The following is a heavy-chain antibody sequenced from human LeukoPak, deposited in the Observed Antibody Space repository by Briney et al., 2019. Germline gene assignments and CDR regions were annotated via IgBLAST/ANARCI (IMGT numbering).Heavy chain of an antibody. J-gene: IGHJ6*02. CDR2: IGSGSSPI. Sequence: GGSLRLSCAASGFTFTTYNMNWVRQAPGKGLEWLSYIGSGSSPIYYADSVRGRFTISRDNAKNSLYLQMNSLRAEDTAVYYCARSIAAAGGHYYYGMDVWGQGTTVTVSS. CDR3: ARSIAAAGGHYYYGMDV. D-gene: IGHD6-13*01. V-gene: IGHV3-48*04. CDR1: GFTFTTYN.